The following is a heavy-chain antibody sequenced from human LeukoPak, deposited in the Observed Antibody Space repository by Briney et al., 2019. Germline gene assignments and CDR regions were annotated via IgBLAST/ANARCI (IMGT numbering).Heavy chain of an antibody. Sequence: SETLSLTCTVSGGSISSSSYYWGWIRQPPGKGLEWIGSIYYSGSTYYNPSLKSRVTISVDTSKDQSSLKLSSVTAADTAVYYCARQNDYSNYDYWGQGTLVTVSS. CDR3: ARQNDYSNYDY. CDR2: IYYSGST. J-gene: IGHJ4*02. CDR1: GGSISSSSYY. D-gene: IGHD4-11*01. V-gene: IGHV4-39*01.